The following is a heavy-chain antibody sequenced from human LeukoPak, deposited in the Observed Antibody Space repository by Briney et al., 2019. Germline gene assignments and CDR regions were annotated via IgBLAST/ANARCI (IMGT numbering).Heavy chain of an antibody. Sequence: GGSLRLSCAASGFTFSSYAMHWVRQAPGKGLEWVAVISYDGSNKYYADSVKGRFTISRDNSKNTLYLQMNSLRAEDTAVYYCAREEGATVSFDYWGQGTLVTVSS. CDR2: ISYDGSNK. D-gene: IGHD1-26*01. J-gene: IGHJ4*02. V-gene: IGHV3-30-3*01. CDR3: AREEGATVSFDY. CDR1: GFTFSSYA.